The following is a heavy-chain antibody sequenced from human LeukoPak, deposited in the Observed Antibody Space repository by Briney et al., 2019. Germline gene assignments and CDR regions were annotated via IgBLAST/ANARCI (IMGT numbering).Heavy chain of an antibody. Sequence: GASVKVSCKASGYTFTSYDINWVRQATGQGLEWMGWMNPNSGNTGYAQKFQGRVTMTRDTSTSAVYMELSSLRSEDTAVYYCARGRYYYDSPDYWGQGTLVTVSS. CDR3: ARGRYYYDSPDY. CDR1: GYTFTSYD. V-gene: IGHV1-8*01. J-gene: IGHJ4*02. CDR2: MNPNSGNT. D-gene: IGHD3-22*01.